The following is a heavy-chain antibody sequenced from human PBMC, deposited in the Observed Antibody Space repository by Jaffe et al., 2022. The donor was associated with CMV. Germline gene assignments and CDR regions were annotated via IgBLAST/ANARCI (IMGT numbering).Heavy chain of an antibody. CDR3: TKDQLQLERRPPNIFDY. J-gene: IGHJ4*02. D-gene: IGHD1-1*01. CDR2: ISAVSSYI. V-gene: IGHV3-21*02. Sequence: EVQLVESGGGLVKPGGSLRLSCVVSGITFSNYGFNWVRQAPGKGLEWVSSISAVSSYIYYADSVRGRFTISRDNAKNALYLQMNSLRAEDTAVYYCTKDQLQLERRPPNIFDYWGQGTLVTVSS. CDR1: GITFSNYG.